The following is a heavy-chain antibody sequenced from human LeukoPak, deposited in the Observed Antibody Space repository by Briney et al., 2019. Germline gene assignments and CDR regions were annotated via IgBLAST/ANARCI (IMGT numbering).Heavy chain of an antibody. D-gene: IGHD3-10*01. CDR2: IYYRVST. CDR1: GGSISSYY. CDR3: ARVVWFGELSRRYYYYMDV. Sequence: SETLSLTCTVSGGSISSYYWRWVRQSPGKGLVGIRYIYYRVSTNYNPSLKSRVTISVDTSKNQYSLKLSSVTAADTAVYYCARVVWFGELSRRYYYYMDVWGKGTTVTVSS. J-gene: IGHJ6*03. V-gene: IGHV4-59*01.